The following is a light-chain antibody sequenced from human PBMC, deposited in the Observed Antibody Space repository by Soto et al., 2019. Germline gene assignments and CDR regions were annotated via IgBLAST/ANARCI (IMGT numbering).Light chain of an antibody. CDR1: SSDVGSYNL. V-gene: IGLV2-23*02. J-gene: IGLJ1*01. Sequence: QSALTQPASVSRSPGQSITISCTGTSSDVGSYNLVSWYQQHPGKAPKLMIYEVSKRPSGVSNRFSGSKSGNTASLTISGLQAEDEADYYCCSYAGSSTSVFGTGTKVTV. CDR2: EVS. CDR3: CSYAGSSTSV.